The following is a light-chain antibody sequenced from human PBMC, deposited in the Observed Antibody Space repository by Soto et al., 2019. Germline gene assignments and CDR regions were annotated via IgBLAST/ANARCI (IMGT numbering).Light chain of an antibody. Sequence: QSVLTQPSSVSGSPGQSITISCTGTSSDVGGYNYVSWYQQHPGKAPKLMIYDVINRPSGVSNRFSGSKSGNTASLTISGLQAEDEADYYCSSYTSSSTRVFGGATKLTVL. CDR1: SSDVGGYNY. J-gene: IGLJ2*01. CDR2: DVI. CDR3: SSYTSSSTRV. V-gene: IGLV2-14*01.